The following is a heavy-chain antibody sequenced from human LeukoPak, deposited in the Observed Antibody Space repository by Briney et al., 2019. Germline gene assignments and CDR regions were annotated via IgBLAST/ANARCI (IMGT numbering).Heavy chain of an antibody. D-gene: IGHD3-16*01. CDR2: ISSSSSYI. V-gene: IGHV3-21*01. Sequence: GGSLRLSCAASGFTFSSYSMNWVRQAPGKRLEWVSSISSSSSYIYYADSVKGRFTISRDNAKNSLYLQMNSLRAEDTAVYYCARFDYDYVWGRRGYWGQGTLVTVSS. J-gene: IGHJ4*02. CDR1: GFTFSSYS. CDR3: ARFDYDYVWGRRGY.